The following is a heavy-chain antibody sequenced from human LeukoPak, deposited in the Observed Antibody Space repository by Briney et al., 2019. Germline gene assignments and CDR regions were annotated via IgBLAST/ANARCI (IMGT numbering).Heavy chain of an antibody. V-gene: IGHV3-53*01. CDR3: ARDLQDIVVVPAAMGHLKYYYYYMDV. Sequence: PGGSLRLSCAASGFTVSSNYMSWVRQAPGKGLEWVSVIYSGGSTYYADSVKGRFTISRDNSKNTLYLQMNSLRAEDTAVYYCARDLQDIVVVPAAMGHLKYYYYYMDVWGKGTTVTVSS. CDR2: IYSGGST. D-gene: IGHD2-2*01. J-gene: IGHJ6*03. CDR1: GFTVSSNY.